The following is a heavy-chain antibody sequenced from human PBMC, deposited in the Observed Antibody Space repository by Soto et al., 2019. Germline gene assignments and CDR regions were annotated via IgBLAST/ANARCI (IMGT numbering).Heavy chain of an antibody. CDR2: ISQSGNT. D-gene: IGHD6-6*01. J-gene: IGHJ4*02. CDR3: ASAPKVSGSSQTRPDF. CDR1: SGSFSGYY. V-gene: IGHV4-34*01. Sequence: PSETLSLTCCIYSGSFSGYYWSWIRQPPGKGLEWIGEISQSGNTNYSPSLKSRVSISIDTSKKQFSLNLASVSAADTAVYYCASAPKVSGSSQTRPDFWGQGTLVTVSS.